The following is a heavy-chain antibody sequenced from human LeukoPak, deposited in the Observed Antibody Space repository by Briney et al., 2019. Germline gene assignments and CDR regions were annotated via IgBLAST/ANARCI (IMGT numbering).Heavy chain of an antibody. CDR1: GGTFSSYA. CDR3: ARQGPRKTTADHDAFDI. J-gene: IGHJ3*02. Sequence: SSVKVSCKASGGTFSSYAISWVRQAPGQGLEWMGGIIPIFGTANYAQKFQGRVTITTDESTSTAYMELSSLRSEDTAVYYCARQGPRKTTADHDAFDIWGQGTMVTVPS. V-gene: IGHV1-69*05. D-gene: IGHD4-17*01. CDR2: IIPIFGTA.